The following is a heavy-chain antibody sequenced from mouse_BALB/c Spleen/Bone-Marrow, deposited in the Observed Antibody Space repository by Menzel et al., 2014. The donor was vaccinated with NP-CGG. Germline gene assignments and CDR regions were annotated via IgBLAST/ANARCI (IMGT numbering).Heavy chain of an antibody. CDR3: ARGSPY. Sequence: QVQLQQSGAELVKPGASVKLSCKTSGYTFTNYYIYWVKQRPGQGLEWIVEINPGNGGTNFNERFKSKATLTVDKSSTTAYILLTSLTSEDSAVYYCARGSPYWGQGTLVTVSA. J-gene: IGHJ3*01. CDR2: INPGNGGT. V-gene: IGHV1S81*02. D-gene: IGHD6-2*01. CDR1: GYTFTNYY.